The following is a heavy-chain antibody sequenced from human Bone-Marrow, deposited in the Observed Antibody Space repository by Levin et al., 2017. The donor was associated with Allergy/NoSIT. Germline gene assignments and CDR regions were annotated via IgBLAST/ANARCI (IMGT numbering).Heavy chain of an antibody. V-gene: IGHV4-39*07. CDR3: ARVSAISGMDV. J-gene: IGHJ6*02. CDR1: GGSISSSSYY. D-gene: IGHD2-2*02. CDR2: IYYSGST. Sequence: SQTLSLTCTVSGGSISSSSYYWGWIRQPPGKGLEWIGSIYYSGSTYYNPSLKSRVTISVDTSKNQFSLKLSSVTAADTAVYYCARVSAISGMDVWGQGTTVTVSS.